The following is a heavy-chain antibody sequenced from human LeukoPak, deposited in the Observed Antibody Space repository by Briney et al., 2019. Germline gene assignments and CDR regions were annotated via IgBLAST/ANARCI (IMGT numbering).Heavy chain of an antibody. D-gene: IGHD3-10*01. CDR1: GFTFSNYW. V-gene: IGHV3-7*03. Sequence: GGSLRLSCTASGFTFSNYWMTWVRQAPGKGLEWVANINQDGNDKYYVDSVKGRFTISRDNTKSSLFLQMNSLRAEDTAVYYCAVTRTRGDYWSQGTLVTVSS. CDR2: INQDGNDK. CDR3: AVTRTRGDY. J-gene: IGHJ4*02.